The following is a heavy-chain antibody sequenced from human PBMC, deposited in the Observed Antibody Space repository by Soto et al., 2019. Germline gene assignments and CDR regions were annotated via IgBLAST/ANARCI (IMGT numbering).Heavy chain of an antibody. CDR2: ISYDGSNK. Sequence: QVQVVESGGGVVQPGRSLRLSCAASGFTFSSYAMHWVRQAPGKGLEWVAVISYDGSNKYYADSVKGRFTISRDNSKNTLYLQMNSLRAEDTAVYYCARDNILRGYQLLLLAYWGQGTLVTVSS. V-gene: IGHV3-30-3*01. CDR3: ARDNILRGYQLLLLAY. J-gene: IGHJ4*02. D-gene: IGHD2-2*01. CDR1: GFTFSSYA.